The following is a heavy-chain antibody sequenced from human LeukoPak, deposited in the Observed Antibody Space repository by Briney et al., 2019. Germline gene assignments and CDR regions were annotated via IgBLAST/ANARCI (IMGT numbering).Heavy chain of an antibody. CDR1: GGSFSGYY. CDR2: INHSGST. V-gene: IGHV4-34*01. Sequence: KPSETLSLTCAVYGGSFSGYYWSWIRQTPGKGLEWIGEINHSGSTNYNPSLKSRVTISVDTSKNQFSLKLSSVTAADTAVYYCARATKVVGDYDYWGQGTLVTVSS. CDR3: ARATKVVGDYDY. D-gene: IGHD2-15*01. J-gene: IGHJ4*02.